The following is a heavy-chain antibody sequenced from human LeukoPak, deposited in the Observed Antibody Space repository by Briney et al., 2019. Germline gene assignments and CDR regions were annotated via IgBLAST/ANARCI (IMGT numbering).Heavy chain of an antibody. Sequence: GASVKVSCKASGGTFSSYAISWVRHAPGQGLEWMGGIIPIFGTANYAQKFQGRVTITADESTSTAYMQLSSRRSEDTAVYYCARAGCSSTSCQEEYFQQWGQGTLVTVSS. V-gene: IGHV1-69*13. CDR2: IIPIFGTA. CDR1: GGTFSSYA. CDR3: ARAGCSSTSCQEEYFQQ. J-gene: IGHJ1*01. D-gene: IGHD2-2*01.